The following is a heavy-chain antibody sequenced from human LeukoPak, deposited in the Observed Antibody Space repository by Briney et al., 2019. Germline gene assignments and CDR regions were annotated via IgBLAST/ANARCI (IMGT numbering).Heavy chain of an antibody. CDR2: IKQDGCEK. V-gene: IGHV3-7*01. CDR3: ARDRIAAAIFDP. CDR1: GFTFSSYW. Sequence: PGGSLGLSCAASGFTFSSYWMSWVRQAPGKGLEWVANIKQDGCEKYYVDVVKGRFPFSRDNAKNSLYLQMNSLRAEDTAVYYCARDRIAAAIFDPWGQGTLVTVSS. D-gene: IGHD6-13*01. J-gene: IGHJ5*02.